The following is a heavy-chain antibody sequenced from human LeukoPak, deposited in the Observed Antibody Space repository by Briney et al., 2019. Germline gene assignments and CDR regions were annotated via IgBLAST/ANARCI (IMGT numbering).Heavy chain of an antibody. CDR2: VSGSGAST. J-gene: IGHJ5*01. D-gene: IGHD2-8*01. CDR1: GFTFSSYA. CDR3: ARDHGAGANAGFDS. V-gene: IGHV3-23*01. Sequence: GGSLRLSCAASGFTFSSYAMSWVRQTPGKGLEWVSAVSGSGASTYYADSVKGRFTISRDNSKNTLSLQMNSLRAEDTAVYYCARDHGAGANAGFDSWGQGTLVTVSS.